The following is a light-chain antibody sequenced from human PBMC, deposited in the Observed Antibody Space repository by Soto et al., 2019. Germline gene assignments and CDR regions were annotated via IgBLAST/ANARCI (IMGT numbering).Light chain of an antibody. Sequence: QSVLTQPASVSGSPGQSITISCTGTSSDVGGYNYVSWYQHHPGKAPKLLIYDVSNRPSGISNRFSGSKSDNTASLTISGLQPEDEDEYYCSSYTTRKTSPIVFGTGTKLTVL. V-gene: IGLV2-14*03. CDR2: DVS. CDR1: SSDVGGYNY. J-gene: IGLJ1*01. CDR3: SSYTTRKTSPIV.